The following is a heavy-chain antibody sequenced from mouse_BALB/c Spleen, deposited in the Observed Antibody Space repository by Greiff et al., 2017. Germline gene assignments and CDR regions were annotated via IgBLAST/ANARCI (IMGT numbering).Heavy chain of an antibody. CDR1: GYTFTSYW. CDR3: ARWGGPAAY. J-gene: IGHJ3*01. V-gene: IGHV1S81*02. CDR2: INPSNGRT. Sequence: VQLQQPGAELVKPGASVKLSCKASGYTFTSYWMHWVKQRPGQGLEWIGEINPSNGRTNYNEKFKGKATLTVDKSSSTAYMQLSSLTSEDSAVYYCARWGGPAAYWGQGTLVTVSA. D-gene: IGHD1-1*02.